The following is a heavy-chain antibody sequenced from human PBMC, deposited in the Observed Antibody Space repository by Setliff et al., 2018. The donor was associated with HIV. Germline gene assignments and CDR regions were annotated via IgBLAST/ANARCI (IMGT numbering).Heavy chain of an antibody. D-gene: IGHD3-10*01. J-gene: IGHJ3*02. CDR1: GGTFSSYA. Sequence: ASVKVSCKASGGTFSSYAISWVRQAPGQGLEWMGGIIPIFGTANYAQKFQGRVTITTDESTSTAYMELSSLRSEDTAVYYCARGGEYYYGSGSQKAFDIWGQGTMVTVSS. CDR2: IIPIFGTA. CDR3: ARGGEYYYGSGSQKAFDI. V-gene: IGHV1-69*05.